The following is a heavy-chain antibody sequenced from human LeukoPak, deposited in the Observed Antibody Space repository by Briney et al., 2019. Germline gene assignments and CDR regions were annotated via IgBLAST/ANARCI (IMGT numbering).Heavy chain of an antibody. J-gene: IGHJ4*02. D-gene: IGHD4-17*01. V-gene: IGHV3-30-3*01. CDR3: TRDGGAVTDFDY. Sequence: GGSLRLSCEASGFTFSTYAIHWVRQAPGKGLEWAAVISSDGGIKCYADSVKGRFTISRDNSKNKIYLQMNSLRAEDTAVYYCTRDGGAVTDFDYWGQGTLVTVSS. CDR2: ISSDGGIK. CDR1: GFTFSTYA.